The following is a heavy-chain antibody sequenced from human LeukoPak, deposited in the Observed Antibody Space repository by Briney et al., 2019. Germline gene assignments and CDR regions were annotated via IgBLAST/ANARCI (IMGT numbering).Heavy chain of an antibody. CDR2: IYYSGST. CDR1: GGSISSYY. Sequence: SETLPLTCTVSGGSISSYYWSWIRQPPGKGLEWIGYIYYSGSTNYNPSLKSRVTISVDTSKNQFSLKLSSVTAADTAVYYCARVGANYYDGSGYPYYFDYWGQETLVTVSS. V-gene: IGHV4-59*01. D-gene: IGHD3-22*01. J-gene: IGHJ4*02. CDR3: ARVGANYYDGSGYPYYFDY.